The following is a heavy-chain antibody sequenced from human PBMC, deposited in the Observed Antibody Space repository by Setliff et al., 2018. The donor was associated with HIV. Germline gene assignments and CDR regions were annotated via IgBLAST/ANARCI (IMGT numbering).Heavy chain of an antibody. Sequence: PGGSLRLSCAASVFTFSSYWMSWVRQAPGKGLEWVAHIKQDGSEKYYVDSLKGRFTISRDNAKNSVFLQMNSLRVEDTAVYYCARATSGELENWGQGTLVTV. CDR1: VFTFSSYW. V-gene: IGHV3-7*01. D-gene: IGHD3-16*01. J-gene: IGHJ4*02. CDR2: IKQDGSEK. CDR3: ARATSGELEN.